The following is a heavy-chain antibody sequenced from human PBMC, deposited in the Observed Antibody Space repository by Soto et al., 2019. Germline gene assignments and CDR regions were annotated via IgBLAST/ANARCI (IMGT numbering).Heavy chain of an antibody. J-gene: IGHJ4*02. V-gene: IGHV3-23*01. Sequence: RLSCAASGFIFSNYAMSWVRQAPGKGLELVSAIGGNGADTYYADSVKDRFTISRDNSKNTLYLQMNSLRAEDTAVYLCASPSGLTVTGPDYWGQGTMVTVSS. CDR3: ASPSGLTVTGPDY. CDR2: IGGNGADT. D-gene: IGHD6-19*01. CDR1: GFIFSNYA.